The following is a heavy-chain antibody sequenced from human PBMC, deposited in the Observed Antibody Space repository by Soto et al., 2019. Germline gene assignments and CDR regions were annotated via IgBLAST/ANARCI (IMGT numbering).Heavy chain of an antibody. V-gene: IGHV3-15*07. CDR3: AADLPDWGAYAFDY. CDR1: GFTFSNAW. J-gene: IGHJ4*02. Sequence: EVQLVESGGGSVEPGGSLRLSCAASGFTFSNAWMNWVRQAPGKGLEWVGRIKSKVDGGTIDYGAPVKGTFTISRDDSKNTLYLQMNGLKAEDTAVYYCAADLPDWGAYAFDYWGQGTLVTVSS. D-gene: IGHD3-16*01. CDR2: IKSKVDGGTI.